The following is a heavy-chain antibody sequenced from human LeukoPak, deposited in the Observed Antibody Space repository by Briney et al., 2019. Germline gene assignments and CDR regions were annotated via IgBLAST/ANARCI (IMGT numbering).Heavy chain of an antibody. CDR1: GYTFTGYY. V-gene: IGHV1-2*06. CDR2: INPNSGGT. CDR3: ARDLGSRVRGVTSSS. J-gene: IGHJ4*02. Sequence: ASVKVSCKASGYTFTGYYMHWVRQAPGQGLEWMGRINPNSGGTNYAQKFQGRVTMTRDTSISTAYMELSRLRSDDTAVYYCARDLGSRVRGVTSSSRGQGTLVTVSS. D-gene: IGHD3-10*01.